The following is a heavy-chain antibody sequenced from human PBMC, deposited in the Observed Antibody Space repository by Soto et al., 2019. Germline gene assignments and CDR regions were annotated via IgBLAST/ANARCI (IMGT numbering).Heavy chain of an antibody. J-gene: IGHJ4*02. CDR1: GFTFSSYG. CDR2: ISYDGSNK. D-gene: IGHD3-22*01. V-gene: IGHV3-30*18. CDR3: AKARGYYYDSSGYYVLDY. Sequence: GGSLRLSCAASGFTFSSYGMHWVRRAPGKGLEWVAVISYDGSNKYYADSVKGRFTISRDNSKNTLYLQMNSLRAEDTAVYYCAKARGYYYDSSGYYVLDYWGQGTLVTVSS.